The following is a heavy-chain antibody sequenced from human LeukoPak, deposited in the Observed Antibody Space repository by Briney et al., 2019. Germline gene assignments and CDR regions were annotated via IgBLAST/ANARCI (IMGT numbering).Heavy chain of an antibody. J-gene: IGHJ4*02. Sequence: GGSLRLSCAASGFTFSSYGMHWVRQAPGKGLEWVAVISYDGSNKYYADSVKGRFTISRDNSKNTLYLQMNSLRAEDTAVYYCAKDPGGRLSGSYFVSSWRGYFDYWGQGTLVTVSS. D-gene: IGHD1-26*01. CDR2: ISYDGSNK. CDR3: AKDPGGRLSGSYFVSSWRGYFDY. V-gene: IGHV3-30*18. CDR1: GFTFSSYG.